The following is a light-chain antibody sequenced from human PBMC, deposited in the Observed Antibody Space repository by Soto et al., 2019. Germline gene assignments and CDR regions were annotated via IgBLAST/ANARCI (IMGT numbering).Light chain of an antibody. CDR1: QSVSIW. V-gene: IGKV1-5*01. CDR2: GAS. Sequence: DIQMTQSPPTLSASVGDRVTFTCRASQSVSIWLAWYQQKPGKAPKLLISGASTLESGVPSRFSGSGSGTEFTLTISSLQPDDSATYYCQQYKNYLTFGQGTKV. J-gene: IGKJ1*01. CDR3: QQYKNYLT.